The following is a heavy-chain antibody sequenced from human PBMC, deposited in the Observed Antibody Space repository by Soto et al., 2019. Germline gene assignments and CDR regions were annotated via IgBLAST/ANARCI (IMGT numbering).Heavy chain of an antibody. D-gene: IGHD6-13*01. CDR3: SRIAPSCIVHDFDF. J-gene: IGHJ4*02. CDR2: ISAHSGNT. CDR1: GYTFTSYA. Sequence: QVQLVQSEGEVKKPGASVKISCRASGYTFTSYAINWVRQAPGQGLEWMGWISAHSGNTNYAQKVQARVTMTTDTSTSTAYMELTGLRSHDTAIYCSSRIAPSCIVHDFDFWGQGTRVPGSS. V-gene: IGHV1-18*01.